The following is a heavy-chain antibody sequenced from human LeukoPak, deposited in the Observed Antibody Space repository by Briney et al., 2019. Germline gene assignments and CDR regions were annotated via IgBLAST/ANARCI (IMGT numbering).Heavy chain of an antibody. CDR1: GYTFTSYY. D-gene: IGHD4-17*01. V-gene: IGHV1-46*01. CDR3: ARELRSGGQFDY. Sequence: ASVKVSCKASGYTFTSYYMHWVRQAPGQGLEWMGIINPSGGSTSYAQKFQGRVTMTRDTSTSTVYMELSSLRAEDTAVYYCARELRSGGQFDYWGQGTLVTVSS. J-gene: IGHJ4*02. CDR2: INPSGGST.